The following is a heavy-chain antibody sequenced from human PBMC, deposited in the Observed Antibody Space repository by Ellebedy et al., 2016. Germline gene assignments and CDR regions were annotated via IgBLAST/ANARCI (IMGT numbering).Heavy chain of an antibody. Sequence: ASVKVSCKASGGTFSSYAISWVRQAPGQGLEWMGGIIPIFGTANYAQKFQGRVTITADESTSTAYMELSSLRSEDTAVYYCARDATAFRSFNDAFDIWGQGTMVTVSS. CDR1: GGTFSSYA. V-gene: IGHV1-69*13. CDR3: ARDATAFRSFNDAFDI. CDR2: IIPIFGTA. J-gene: IGHJ3*02. D-gene: IGHD1-26*01.